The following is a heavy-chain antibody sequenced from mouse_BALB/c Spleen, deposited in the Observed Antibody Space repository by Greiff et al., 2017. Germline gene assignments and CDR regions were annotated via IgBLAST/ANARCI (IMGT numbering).Heavy chain of an antibody. CDR2: INSNGGST. Sequence: EVMLVESGGGLVKLGGSLKLSCAASGFTFSSYYMSWVRQTPEKRLELVAAINSNGGSTYYPDTVKGRFTISRDNAKNTLYLQMSSLKSEDTALYYCARHDPFDYWGQGTTLTVSS. J-gene: IGHJ2*01. V-gene: IGHV5-6-2*01. CDR3: ARHDPFDY. CDR1: GFTFSSYY.